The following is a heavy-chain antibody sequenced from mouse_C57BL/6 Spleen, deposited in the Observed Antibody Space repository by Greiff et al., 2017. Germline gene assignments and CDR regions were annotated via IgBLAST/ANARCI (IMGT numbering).Heavy chain of an antibody. Sequence: DVQLVESGGGLVQPGGSLSLSCAASGFTFTDYYMSWVRQPPGKALEWLGFIRNKANGYTTEYSASVKGRFTISRDNSQSILYLQMNALRAEDSATYYCASGNYYGSGDYWGQGTTLTVSS. CDR3: ASGNYYGSGDY. D-gene: IGHD1-1*01. CDR1: GFTFTDYY. CDR2: IRNKANGYTT. V-gene: IGHV7-3*01. J-gene: IGHJ2*01.